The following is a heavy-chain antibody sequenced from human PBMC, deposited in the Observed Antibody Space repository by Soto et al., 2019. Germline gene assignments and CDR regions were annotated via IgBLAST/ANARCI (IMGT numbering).Heavy chain of an antibody. Sequence: EVQLVESGGGLVQPGRSLRLSCAASGFTFDDYAMHWVRHAPGKGLEWVSGISWNSGSIGYADSVKGRFTISRDNAKNSLYLQMNSLRAEDTALYYCAKGSCSSTSCYHFDYWGQGTLVTVSS. CDR1: GFTFDDYA. CDR2: ISWNSGSI. V-gene: IGHV3-9*01. CDR3: AKGSCSSTSCYHFDY. D-gene: IGHD2-2*01. J-gene: IGHJ4*02.